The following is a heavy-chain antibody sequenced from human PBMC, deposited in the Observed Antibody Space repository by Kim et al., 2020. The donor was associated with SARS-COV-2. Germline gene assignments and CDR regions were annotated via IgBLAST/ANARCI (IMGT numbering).Heavy chain of an antibody. CDR3: ARTISSSGFNY. V-gene: IGHV3-11*01. J-gene: IGHJ4*02. Sequence: TISYGDSVKGRFTTARDTAKNALYLPMNSLRVDDTAIYYWARTISSSGFNYWGQGTLVTVSS. D-gene: IGHD6-19*01. CDR2: TI.